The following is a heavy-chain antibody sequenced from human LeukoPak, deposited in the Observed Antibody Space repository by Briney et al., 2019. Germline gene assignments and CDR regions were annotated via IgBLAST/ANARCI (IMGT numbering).Heavy chain of an antibody. J-gene: IGHJ5*02. CDR2: ISSSSSYI. V-gene: IGHV3-21*01. CDR3: ARGRLDYGDYLNWFDP. CDR1: GFTFSSYS. Sequence: GGSLKLSCAASGFTFSSYSMNWVCQAPGKGLEWVSSISSSSSYIYYADSVKGRFTISRDNAKNSLYLQMNSLRAEDTAVYYCARGRLDYGDYLNWFDPWGQGTLVTVSS. D-gene: IGHD4-17*01.